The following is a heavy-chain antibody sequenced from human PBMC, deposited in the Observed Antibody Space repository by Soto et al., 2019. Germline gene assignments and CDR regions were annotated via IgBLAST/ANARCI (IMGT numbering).Heavy chain of an antibody. CDR2: IIPILGIA. Sequence: SVKVSCKASGYTFTSYYMHWVRQAPGQGLEWMGRIIPILGIANYAQKFQGRVTITADKSTSTAYMELSSLRSEDTAVYYCARLSYCSGGSCYSTTLSWFDPWGQGTLVTVSS. CDR1: GYTFTSYY. CDR3: ARLSYCSGGSCYSTTLSWFDP. D-gene: IGHD2-15*01. J-gene: IGHJ5*02. V-gene: IGHV1-69*02.